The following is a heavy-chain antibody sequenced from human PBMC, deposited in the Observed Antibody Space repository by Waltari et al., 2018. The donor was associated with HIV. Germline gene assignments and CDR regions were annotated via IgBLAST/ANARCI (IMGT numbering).Heavy chain of an antibody. V-gene: IGHV3-48*01. J-gene: IGHJ4*02. CDR3: ARDYCSSTSCTVDY. CDR1: GFIFRTSS. Sequence: EVQLVESGGGLVQPGGSLRLSCAASGFIFRTSSMNCVRQAPGKGLEWVSHISSSSTTIYYADSVKGRFTISRDNAKNSLYLQMNSLRAEDTAVYYCARDYCSSTSCTVDYWGQGTLVTVSS. CDR2: ISSSSTTI. D-gene: IGHD2-2*01.